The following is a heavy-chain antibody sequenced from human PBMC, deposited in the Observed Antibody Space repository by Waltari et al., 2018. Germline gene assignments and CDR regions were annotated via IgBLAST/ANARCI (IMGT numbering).Heavy chain of an antibody. D-gene: IGHD6-13*01. V-gene: IGHV3-7*01. J-gene: IGHJ4*02. Sequence: EVQLVESGGGLVQPGGSLRLSGAASGCTLSTRWMSWVRQAPGKGLEWVANINQDGREKYYVDSMKGRVTISRDNAKNSLFLQMDSLRAEDTVVYFCAMAAGTLYWGQGTLVTVSS. CDR3: AMAAGTLY. CDR1: GCTLSTRW. CDR2: INQDGREK.